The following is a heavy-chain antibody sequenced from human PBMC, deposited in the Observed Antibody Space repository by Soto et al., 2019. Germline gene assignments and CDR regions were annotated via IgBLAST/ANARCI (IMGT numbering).Heavy chain of an antibody. CDR2: ISWDSGRI. CDR3: AKARLWGGDGYNSYYYNAMDV. CDR1: GFTFDDYA. V-gene: IGHV3-9*01. J-gene: IGHJ6*02. D-gene: IGHD3-16*01. Sequence: EMLLVESGGGLVQPGRSLRLSCAASGFTFDDYAMYWVRQGPGKGLEWVSGISWDSGRIGYADSVKGRFTISRDNAKNSLYLQMNSLRPEDTALYYCAKARLWGGDGYNSYYYNAMDVWGQGTTVTVSS.